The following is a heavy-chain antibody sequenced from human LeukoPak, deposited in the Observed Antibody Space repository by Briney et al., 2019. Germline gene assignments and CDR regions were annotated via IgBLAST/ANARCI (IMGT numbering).Heavy chain of an antibody. CDR3: ARGAYYYED. CDR2: IDHSGST. D-gene: IGHD3-22*01. V-gene: IGHV4-4*02. CDR1: GGSIINSNW. Sequence: PSGTLSLTCAVSGGSIINSNWWSWVRQPPGKGLEWIGEIDHSGSTSYNPSLKSRVTISVDTSKNQFSLKLSSVTAADTAVYYCARGAYYYEDWGQGTLVTVSS. J-gene: IGHJ4*02.